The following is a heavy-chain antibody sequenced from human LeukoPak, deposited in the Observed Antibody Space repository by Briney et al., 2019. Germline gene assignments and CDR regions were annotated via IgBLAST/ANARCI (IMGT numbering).Heavy chain of an antibody. CDR2: IIPILGIA. V-gene: IGHV1-69*04. CDR3: ARAVVTPTPFDY. CDR1: GYTFTSYG. Sequence: ASVKVSCKASGYTFTSYGISWVRQAPGQGLEWMGRIIPILGIANYAQKFQGRVTITADKSTSTAYMELSSLRSEDTAVYYCARAVVTPTPFDYWGQGTLVTVSS. J-gene: IGHJ4*02. D-gene: IGHD4-23*01.